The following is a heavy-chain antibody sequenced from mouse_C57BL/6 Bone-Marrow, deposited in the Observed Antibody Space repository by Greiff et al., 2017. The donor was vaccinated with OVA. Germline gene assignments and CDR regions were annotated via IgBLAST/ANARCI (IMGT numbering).Heavy chain of an antibody. CDR1: GYTFTSYW. CDR2: IHPNSGST. J-gene: IGHJ2*01. Sequence: QVQLQQHGAELVKPGASVKLSCKASGYTFTSYWMHWVKQRPGQGLEWIGMIHPNSGSTNYNEKFKSKATLTVDKSSSTAYKQLSSLTSEDSAVYYWARWGDYYYGSSSYDFDYWGQGTTLTVSS. V-gene: IGHV1-64*01. D-gene: IGHD1-1*01. CDR3: ARWGDYYYGSSSYDFDY.